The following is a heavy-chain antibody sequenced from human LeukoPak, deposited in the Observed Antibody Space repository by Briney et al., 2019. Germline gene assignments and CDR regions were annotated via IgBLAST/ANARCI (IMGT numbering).Heavy chain of an antibody. V-gene: IGHV1-2*02. CDR2: INPNSGGT. CDR3: ARLRATYYDSSTDAFDI. Sequence: GASVKVSCKASGYTFTGYYMHWVRQAPGQGLEWMGWINPNSGGTNYAQKFQGRVTMTRDASISTAYMELSRLRSDDTAVYYCARLRATYYDSSTDAFDIWGQGTMVTVSS. D-gene: IGHD3-22*01. J-gene: IGHJ3*02. CDR1: GYTFTGYY.